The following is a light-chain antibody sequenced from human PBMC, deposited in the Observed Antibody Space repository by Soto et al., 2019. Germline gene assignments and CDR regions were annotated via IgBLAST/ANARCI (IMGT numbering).Light chain of an antibody. V-gene: IGKV3-15*01. CDR2: GAF. J-gene: IGKJ4*01. CDR3: QQYKNWPPLT. CDR1: QSVSYN. Sequence: EIVMTQSPATLSVSPGETATLSCRASQSVSYNLAWYQQKPGRGPRLLIYGAFTRATGIPARFSCSGSGTEFTLTISSLQSEDFAVYYCQQYKNWPPLTFGGGSKVEIK.